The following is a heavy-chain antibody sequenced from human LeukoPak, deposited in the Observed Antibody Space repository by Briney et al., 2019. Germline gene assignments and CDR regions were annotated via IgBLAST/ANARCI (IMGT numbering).Heavy chain of an antibody. J-gene: IGHJ6*02. Sequence: GGSLRLSCVASGFPFSSYWMTWVRQAPGKGLEWVASINPSGSVEYYVNSVKGRFTISRDNAKNSLYLQMSNLRAEDTAVYFCARGGGLDVWGQGATVTVSS. CDR3: ARGGGLDV. D-gene: IGHD3-16*01. V-gene: IGHV3-7*03. CDR2: INPSGSVE. CDR1: GFPFSSYW.